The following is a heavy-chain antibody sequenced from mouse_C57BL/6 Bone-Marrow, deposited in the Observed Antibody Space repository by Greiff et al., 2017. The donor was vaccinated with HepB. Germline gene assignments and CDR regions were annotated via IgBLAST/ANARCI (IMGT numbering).Heavy chain of an antibody. D-gene: IGHD4-1*01. J-gene: IGHJ1*03. V-gene: IGHV3-1*01. CDR3: ARGLTHWYFDV. CDR2: ISYSGST. CDR1: GYSITSGYD. Sequence: VQLQQSGPGMVKPSQSLSLTCTVPGYSITSGYDWHWIRHFPGNKLEWMGYISYSGSTNYNPSLKSRISITHDTSKNHFFLKLNSVTTEDTATYYCARGLTHWYFDVWGTGTTVTVSS.